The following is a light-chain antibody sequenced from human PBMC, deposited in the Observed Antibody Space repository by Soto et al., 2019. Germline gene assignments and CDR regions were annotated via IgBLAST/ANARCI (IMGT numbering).Light chain of an antibody. CDR1: QTIITY. CDR3: QQSDSTPRT. Sequence: DIQMTQSPSSLSASVGDRVSITCRASQTIITYLNWYQQKPGKAPKLLISAASNLQSGVPSRFSGNGSKTEFTLTISSVQPEDFATYYCQQSDSTPRTFGQATKPEIK. CDR2: AAS. V-gene: IGKV1-39*01. J-gene: IGKJ2*01.